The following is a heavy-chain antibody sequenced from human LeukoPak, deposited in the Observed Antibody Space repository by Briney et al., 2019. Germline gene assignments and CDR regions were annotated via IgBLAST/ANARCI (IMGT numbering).Heavy chain of an antibody. D-gene: IGHD6-13*01. V-gene: IGHV3-30-3*01. Sequence: GRSLRLSCAASGFTFSSYAMHWVRQAPGKGLEWVAVISYDGSNKYYADSVKGRFTISRDNSKNTLYLQMNSLRAEDTAVYYCARDEKREFIAAAGPGNYWGQGTLVTVSS. CDR2: ISYDGSNK. J-gene: IGHJ4*02. CDR3: ARDEKREFIAAAGPGNY. CDR1: GFTFSSYA.